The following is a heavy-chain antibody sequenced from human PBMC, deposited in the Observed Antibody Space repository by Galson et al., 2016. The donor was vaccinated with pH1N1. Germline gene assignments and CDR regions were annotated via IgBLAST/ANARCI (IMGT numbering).Heavy chain of an antibody. CDR3: AKEIQRGSYGMDV. CDR1: GFTFHDYT. V-gene: IGHV3-43*01. D-gene: IGHD3-16*01. CDR2: VSWDGGST. J-gene: IGHJ6*04. Sequence: SLRLSCAASGFTFHDYTMHWVRHTPGKGLEWVSLVSWDGGSTYYADYVKGRFTVSRDNSKNSLYLQMNSLRSEDTALYYCAKEIQRGSYGMDVWGKGTTVTVSS.